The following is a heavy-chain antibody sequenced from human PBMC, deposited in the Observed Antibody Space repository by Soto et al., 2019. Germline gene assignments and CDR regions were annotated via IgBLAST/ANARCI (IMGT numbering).Heavy chain of an antibody. D-gene: IGHD1-20*01. CDR2: IIPIFGTA. CDR1: GGTFSSYA. CDR3: ARDTNNGDLDWFDP. J-gene: IGHJ5*02. V-gene: IGHV1-69*06. Sequence: SVKVSCKASGGTFSSYAISWVRQAPGQGLEWMGGIIPIFGTANYAQKFQGRVTITADKSTSTAYMELSSLRSEDTAVYYCARDTNNGDLDWFDPWGKGTLVNVS.